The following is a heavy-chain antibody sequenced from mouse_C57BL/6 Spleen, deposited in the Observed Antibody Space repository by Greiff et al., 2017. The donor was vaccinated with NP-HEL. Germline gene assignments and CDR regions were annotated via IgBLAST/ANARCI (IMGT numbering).Heavy chain of an antibody. CDR3: ARRGYIKSPYYFDY. D-gene: IGHD3-1*01. J-gene: IGHJ2*01. CDR1: GYAFSSSW. V-gene: IGHV1-82*01. Sequence: QVQLQQSGPELVKPGASVKISCKASGYAFSSSWMNWVKQRPGKGLEWIGRIYPGDGDTNYNGKFKGKATLTADKSSSTAYMQLSSLTSEDSAVYFCARRGYIKSPYYFDYWGQGTTLTVSS. CDR2: IYPGDGDT.